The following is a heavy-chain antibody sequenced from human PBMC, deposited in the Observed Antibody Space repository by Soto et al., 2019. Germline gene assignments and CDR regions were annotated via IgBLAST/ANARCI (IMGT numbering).Heavy chain of an antibody. CDR2: IYCSESS. CDR3: ARAVEMYASGWYYFDY. V-gene: IGHV4-59*11. D-gene: IGHD6-19*01. J-gene: IGHJ4*02. CDR1: GGSISSHY. Sequence: QVQLQESGPGLVKPSETLSLTCTVSGGSISSHYWSWIRQPPGKGLEWIGFIYCSESSNYNPSLQSRVTISVDTSKNQFSLRLTSVTAADTAVYYCARAVEMYASGWYYFDYWGQGTLVTVSS.